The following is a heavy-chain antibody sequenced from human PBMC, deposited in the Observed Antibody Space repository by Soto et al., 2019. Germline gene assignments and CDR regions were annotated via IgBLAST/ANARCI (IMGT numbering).Heavy chain of an antibody. CDR1: GGSFSGYY. CDR3: ARAGANYGSGSYYRKTYYYYYSGMDV. D-gene: IGHD3-10*01. CDR2: INHSGST. V-gene: IGHV4-34*01. J-gene: IGHJ6*02. Sequence: LSLTCAVYGGSFSGYYWSWIRQPPGKGPEWSGEINHSGSTNYNPSLKSRVTISVDTSKDQFSLKLSSVTAADTAVYYCARAGANYGSGSYYRKTYYYYYSGMDVGGQGTTVTDAS.